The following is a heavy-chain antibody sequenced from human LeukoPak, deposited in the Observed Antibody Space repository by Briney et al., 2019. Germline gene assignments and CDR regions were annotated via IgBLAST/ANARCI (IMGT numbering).Heavy chain of an antibody. Sequence: GGSLRLSCAASGFTFSSYWMTWVRQAPGKGLEWVANIKGDGGEKYYVHSVKGRFTISRDNAKDSLYLQMDSLRAEDTALYYCASERPSSSWYDFWGQGTLVTVSS. CDR2: IKGDGGEK. D-gene: IGHD6-13*01. V-gene: IGHV3-7*01. J-gene: IGHJ5*01. CDR3: ASERPSSSWYDF. CDR1: GFTFSSYW.